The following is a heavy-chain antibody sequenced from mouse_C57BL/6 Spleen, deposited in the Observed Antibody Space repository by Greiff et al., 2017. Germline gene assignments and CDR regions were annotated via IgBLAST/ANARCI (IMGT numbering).Heavy chain of an antibody. CDR2: IHPNSGST. D-gene: IGHD2-1*01. V-gene: IGHV1-64*01. CDR1: GYTFTSYW. CDR3: ARFYYGYYGGYYFDY. J-gene: IGHJ2*01. Sequence: QVQLKQPGAELVKPGASVKLSCKASGYTFTSYWMHWVKQRTGQGLEWIGMIHPNSGSTNYNEKFKSKATLTVDTSSSTAYLQRSSLSSEHSRVSSYARFYYGYYGGYYFDYWGQGTTLTVSS.